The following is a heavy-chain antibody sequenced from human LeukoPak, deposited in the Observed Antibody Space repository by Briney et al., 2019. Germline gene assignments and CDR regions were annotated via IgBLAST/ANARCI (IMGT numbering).Heavy chain of an antibody. J-gene: IGHJ6*02. V-gene: IGHV4-39*07. CDR3: ARDERLGYCSGGSCYPRTNYYYGMDV. D-gene: IGHD2-15*01. CDR1: GGSISSSSYY. Sequence: SETLSLTCTVSGGSISSSSYYWGWIRQPPGKGLEWIGSIYYSGSTYYNPSLKSRVTISVDTSKNQFSLKLSSVTAADTAVYYCARDERLGYCSGGSCYPRTNYYYGMDVWGQGTTVTVSS. CDR2: IYYSGST.